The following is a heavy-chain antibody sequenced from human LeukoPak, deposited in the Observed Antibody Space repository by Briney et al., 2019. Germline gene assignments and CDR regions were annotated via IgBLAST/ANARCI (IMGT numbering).Heavy chain of an antibody. D-gene: IGHD2-2*01. V-gene: IGHV3-15*01. Sequence: PGGSLRLSCAASGFTFSSYSMNWVRQAPGKGLEWVGRIKSKTDGGTTDYAAPVKGRFTISRDDSKNTLYLQMNSLKTEDTAVYYCTALVVPAAQDVWGKGTTVTVSS. J-gene: IGHJ6*04. CDR1: GFTFSSYS. CDR2: IKSKTDGGTT. CDR3: TALVVPAAQDV.